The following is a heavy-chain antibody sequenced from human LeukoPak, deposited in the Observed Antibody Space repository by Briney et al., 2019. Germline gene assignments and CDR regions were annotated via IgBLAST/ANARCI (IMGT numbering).Heavy chain of an antibody. CDR3: AKDNGPRLYCSGGSCYLTFDY. V-gene: IGHV3-23*01. CDR1: GFTFTDYW. D-gene: IGHD2-15*01. Sequence: GGSLRLSCTASGFTFTDYWMSWVRQAPGRGLEWVSAISGSCGYTCCAGSVKGRFTISRDKSENSLYVQLSRLRAEDRVVYYCAKDNGPRLYCSGGSCYLTFDYWGQGTLVTVSS. J-gene: IGHJ4*02. CDR2: ISGSCGYT.